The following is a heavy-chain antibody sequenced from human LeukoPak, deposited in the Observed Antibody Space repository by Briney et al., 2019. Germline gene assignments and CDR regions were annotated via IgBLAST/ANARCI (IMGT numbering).Heavy chain of an antibody. J-gene: IGHJ4*02. V-gene: IGHV6-1*01. Sequence: SQTLSLTCAISGDSVSSNSATWNWIRQSPSRGLEWLGRTFYRSKWYNDYAVSVRGRITINPDTSKNQLSLQLTSVAPEDTAVYYCASRTGIGSSAGSFDYWGQGTLVTVSS. CDR3: ASRTGIGSSAGSFDY. CDR1: GDSVSSNSAT. D-gene: IGHD6-6*01. CDR2: TFYRSKWYN.